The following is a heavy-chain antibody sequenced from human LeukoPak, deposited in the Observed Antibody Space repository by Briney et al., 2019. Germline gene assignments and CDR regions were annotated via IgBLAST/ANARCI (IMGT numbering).Heavy chain of an antibody. Sequence: SQTLSLTCTVSGGSISSGSYYWSWIRQPAGKGLEWIGRIYTSGSTNYNPSLKSRVTISVDTSKNQFSLKLSSVTAADTAVYYCARDRQYRIKGYYYYYMDVWGKGTTVTISS. CDR2: IYTSGST. V-gene: IGHV4-61*02. CDR1: GGSISSGSYY. J-gene: IGHJ6*03. CDR3: ARDRQYRIKGYYYYYMDV. D-gene: IGHD1-1*01.